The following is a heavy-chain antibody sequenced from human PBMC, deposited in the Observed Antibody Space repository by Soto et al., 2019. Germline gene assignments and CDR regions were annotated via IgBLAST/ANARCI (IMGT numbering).Heavy chain of an antibody. D-gene: IGHD4-17*01. V-gene: IGHV1-8*01. J-gene: IGHJ5*02. CDR3: ARGVKYGAYSRWFAP. CDR2: MNPNSGNT. Sequence: GASGKVSWKASGNTFTGYDINWGGQATGQGLEYLGWMNPNSGNTGYVQKFQGRVTMTRDTSISTAYMELSSLRSEDTAVYFCARGVKYGAYSRWFAPWGQGTLVPVSS. CDR1: GNTFTGYD.